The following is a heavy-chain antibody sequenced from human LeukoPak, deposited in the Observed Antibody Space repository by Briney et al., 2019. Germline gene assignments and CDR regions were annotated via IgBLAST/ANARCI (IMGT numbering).Heavy chain of an antibody. V-gene: IGHV1-2*02. J-gene: IGHJ5*02. CDR2: INPNSGGT. Sequence: ASVKVSCKASGYTFTGYYMHWVRQAPGQGLEWMGWINPNSGGTNYAQKFQGRVTMTRDTSIITAYMELSRLRSDDTAVYYCASTRGYNFRWFDPWGQGTLVTVSS. CDR3: ASTRGYNFRWFDP. D-gene: IGHD5-24*01. CDR1: GYTFTGYY.